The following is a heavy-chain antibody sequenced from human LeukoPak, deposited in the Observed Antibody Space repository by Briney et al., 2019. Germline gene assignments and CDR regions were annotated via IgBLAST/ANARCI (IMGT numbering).Heavy chain of an antibody. J-gene: IGHJ4*02. CDR2: IYYSGIT. Sequence: PSETLSLTCTVSGASLSSHYWSWIRQHPGKGLEWVGFIYYSGITDYNPSLKSRLTISVDTSKNQFFPKLSSVTAADTAVYYCARDGAGFDGSGSFFDYWGQGTLVTVSS. CDR1: GASLSSHY. CDR3: ARDGAGFDGSGSFFDY. V-gene: IGHV4-59*11. D-gene: IGHD3-10*01.